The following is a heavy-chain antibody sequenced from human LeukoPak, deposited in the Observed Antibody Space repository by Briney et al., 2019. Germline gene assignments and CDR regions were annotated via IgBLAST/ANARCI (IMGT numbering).Heavy chain of an antibody. D-gene: IGHD3-22*01. V-gene: IGHV3-48*01. Sequence: GGSLRLSCEASGFTFSDYSMNWVRQAPGGGLGWLSYITSTSDTTYYADSVKGRFTSSRDNAKNSVYLQMNSLRAEDTAVYYCARSSGYPFFDYWGQGTLVTVSS. J-gene: IGHJ4*02. CDR3: ARSSGYPFFDY. CDR2: ITSTSDTT. CDR1: GFTFSDYS.